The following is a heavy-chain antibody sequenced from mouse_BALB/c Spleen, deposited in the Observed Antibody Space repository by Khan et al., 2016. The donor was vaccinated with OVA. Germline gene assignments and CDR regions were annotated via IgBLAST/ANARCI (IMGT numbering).Heavy chain of an antibody. J-gene: IGHJ3*01. Sequence: EVQLQESGPELMKPGASVKISCKASGYSFTTYYIHWVIQSHGKSLEWIGFIDPFSGGTTYNQKFKGKATFTADKSSSTAYIHLSNLTSEDSAVYYCTSHGYVAWFTYWGQGTLVTVSA. CDR3: TSHGYVAWFTY. D-gene: IGHD2-2*01. CDR2: IDPFSGGT. V-gene: IGHV1S135*01. CDR1: GYSFTTYY.